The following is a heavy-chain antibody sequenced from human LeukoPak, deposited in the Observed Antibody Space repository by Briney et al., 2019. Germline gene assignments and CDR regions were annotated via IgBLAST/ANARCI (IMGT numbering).Heavy chain of an antibody. CDR2: ISAYNGNT. D-gene: IGHD3-3*01. CDR1: GYTFTSYG. Sequence: GASVKVSCKASGYTFTSYGISWVRQAPGQGLEWMGWISAYNGNTNYAQKLQGRVTMTTDTSTSTAYMELRSLRSDDTAVYYCARASRLGTIFGVVIDYWGQGTLVTVSS. CDR3: ARASRLGTIFGVVIDY. J-gene: IGHJ4*02. V-gene: IGHV1-18*01.